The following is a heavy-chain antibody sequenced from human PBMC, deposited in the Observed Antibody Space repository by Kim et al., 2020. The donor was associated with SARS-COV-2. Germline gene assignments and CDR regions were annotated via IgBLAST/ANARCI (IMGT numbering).Heavy chain of an antibody. J-gene: IGHJ6*02. CDR3: AKEGIVVVTAIPVGWGMDV. Sequence: GGSLRLSCAASGFTFSSYAMSWVRQAPGKGLEWVSAISGSGGSTYYADSVKGRFTISRDNSKNTLYLQMNSLRAEDTAVYYCAKEGIVVVTAIPVGWGMDVWGQGTTVTVSS. D-gene: IGHD2-21*02. V-gene: IGHV3-23*01. CDR1: GFTFSSYA. CDR2: ISGSGGST.